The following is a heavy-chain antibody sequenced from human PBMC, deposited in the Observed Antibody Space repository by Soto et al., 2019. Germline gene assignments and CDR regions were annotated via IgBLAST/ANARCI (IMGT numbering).Heavy chain of an antibody. Sequence: QLQLQESGPGLVKPSETLSLTCTVSGGSISGSTYYWGWIRQPPGKGLEYIGSTYYSGRTYYNPSLKSPVTVSVDTSKNQFSLNLNSVTAADTAVYYCARNGSGSQYPIDHWGQGTLVTVSS. J-gene: IGHJ4*02. V-gene: IGHV4-39*01. D-gene: IGHD3-10*01. CDR3: ARNGSGSQYPIDH. CDR2: TYYSGRT. CDR1: GGSISGSTYY.